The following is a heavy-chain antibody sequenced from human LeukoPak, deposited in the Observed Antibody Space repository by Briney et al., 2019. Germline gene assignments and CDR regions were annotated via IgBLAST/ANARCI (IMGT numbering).Heavy chain of an antibody. CDR1: GFTFSSYA. CDR3: ARDSDFWSGYYPNWFDP. V-gene: IGHV3-30-3*01. Sequence: GGSLRLSCAASGFTFSSYAMHWVRQAPGKGLEWVAVISYDGSNKYYADSVKGRFTISRDNSKNTLYLQMNSLRAEDTAVYYCARDSDFWSGYYPNWFDPWGQGTLVTVSS. D-gene: IGHD3-3*01. CDR2: ISYDGSNK. J-gene: IGHJ5*02.